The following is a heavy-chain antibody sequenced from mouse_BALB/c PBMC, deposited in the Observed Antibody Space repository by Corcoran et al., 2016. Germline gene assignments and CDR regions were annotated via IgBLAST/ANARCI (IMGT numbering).Heavy chain of an antibody. D-gene: IGHD2-4*01. J-gene: IGHJ3*01. CDR3: ASVYYDDAGFAY. Sequence: EVQLQQSGAELVRPGALVKLSCKASGFNINDYYIHWVKQRPEQGLEWIGWIDPENGNTIYDPKFQGKASITADTSSNTAYLQLSSLTSEDTAVYYCASVYYDDAGFAYWGQGTLVTVSA. CDR2: IDPENGNT. V-gene: IGHV14-1*02. CDR1: GFNINDYY.